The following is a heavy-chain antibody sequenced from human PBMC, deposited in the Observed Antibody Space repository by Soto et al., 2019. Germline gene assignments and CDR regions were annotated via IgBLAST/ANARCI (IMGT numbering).Heavy chain of an antibody. Sequence: GASVKVSCKASGYTFTSYYMHWVRQAPGQGLEWMGIINPSGGRTGYAQKFQGRVTMTRNTSTSTAYMELSSLRNDDTAVYYCARGDQFGFGVDYWGQGTLVTVSS. J-gene: IGHJ4*02. D-gene: IGHD3-10*01. V-gene: IGHV1-46*01. CDR1: GYTFTSYY. CDR2: INPSGGRT. CDR3: ARGDQFGFGVDY.